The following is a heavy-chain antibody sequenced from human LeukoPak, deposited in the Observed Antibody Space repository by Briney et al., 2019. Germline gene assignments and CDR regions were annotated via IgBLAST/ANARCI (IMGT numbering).Heavy chain of an antibody. V-gene: IGHV4-39*07. Sequence: PSETLSLTCTVSGGSISSSSYYWGWIRQPPGKGLEWIGSIYYSGSTYYNPSLKSRVTISVDRSKNQFSLKLSSVTAADTAVYYCARAPAGYSSGGSFDYWGQGTLVTVSS. CDR2: IYYSGST. CDR3: ARAPAGYSSGGSFDY. J-gene: IGHJ4*02. D-gene: IGHD6-19*01. CDR1: GGSISSSSYY.